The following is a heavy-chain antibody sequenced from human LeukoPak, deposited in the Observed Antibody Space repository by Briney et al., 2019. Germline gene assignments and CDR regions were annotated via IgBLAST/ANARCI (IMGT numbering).Heavy chain of an antibody. V-gene: IGHV4-34*01. J-gene: IGHJ3*02. CDR2: INHSGST. CDR3: ARGRAFDI. Sequence: PSETLSLTCAVYGESFSGYHWSWIRQPPGKGLEWIGEINHSGSTNYNPSLKSRVTISVDTSKNQFSLKLSSVTAADTAVYYCARGRAFDIWGQGTMVTVSS. CDR1: GESFSGYH.